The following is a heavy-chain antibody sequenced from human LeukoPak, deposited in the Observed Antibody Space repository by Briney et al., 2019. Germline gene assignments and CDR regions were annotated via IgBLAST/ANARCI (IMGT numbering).Heavy chain of an antibody. CDR2: ISYDGSNK. CDR1: GFTFSSYA. V-gene: IGHV3-30-3*01. CDR3: ARGHGSAPPTVTTSVGDY. D-gene: IGHD4-17*01. Sequence: PGGSLRLSCAASGFTFSSYAMHWVRQAPGKGLEWVAVISYDGSNKYYADSVKGRFTISRDNSKNTLYLQMNSLRAEDTAVYYCARGHGSAPPTVTTSVGDYWGQGTLVTVSS. J-gene: IGHJ4*02.